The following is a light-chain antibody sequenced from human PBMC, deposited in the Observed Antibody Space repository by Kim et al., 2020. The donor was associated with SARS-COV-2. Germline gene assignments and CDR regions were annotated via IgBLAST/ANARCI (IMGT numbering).Light chain of an antibody. J-gene: IGLJ3*02. CDR2: GKN. CDR3: NSRDSSGNPWV. CDR1: SLRSYY. Sequence: ALGQTVRITCQGYSLRSYYASWYQQKPGQAPVLVIYGKNNRPSGIPDRFSGSSSGNTASLTITGAQAEDEADYYCNSRDSSGNPWVFGGGTQLTVL. V-gene: IGLV3-19*01.